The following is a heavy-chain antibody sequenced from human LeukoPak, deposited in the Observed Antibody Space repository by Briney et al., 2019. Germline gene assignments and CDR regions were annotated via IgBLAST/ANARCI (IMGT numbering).Heavy chain of an antibody. D-gene: IGHD5-12*01. V-gene: IGHV3-21*01. CDR1: GFTFSSYS. Sequence: GGSLRLSCAASGFTFSSYSMNWVRQAPGKGLEWVSSISSSSSYIYYADSVKGRFTISRDSAKNSLYLQMNSLRAEDTAVYYCARGGDISYYFDYWGQGTLVTVSS. CDR3: ARGGDISYYFDY. J-gene: IGHJ4*02. CDR2: ISSSSSYI.